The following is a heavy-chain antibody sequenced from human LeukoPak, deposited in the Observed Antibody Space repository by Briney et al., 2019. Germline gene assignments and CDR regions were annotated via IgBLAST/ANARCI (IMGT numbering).Heavy chain of an antibody. V-gene: IGHV3-21*01. CDR1: GFTFSSYS. D-gene: IGHD3-3*01. CDR2: ISSSSSYI. J-gene: IGHJ6*01. CDR3: ARRLYYEFSEGIDV. Sequence: SGGSLRLSCAASGFTFSSYSMNWVRQAPGKGLEWVSSISSSSSYIYSADSVKGRFTISRDNAKNSLYLQMNSLRAEDTAVYYCARRLYYEFSEGIDVWGQGTTVTVSS.